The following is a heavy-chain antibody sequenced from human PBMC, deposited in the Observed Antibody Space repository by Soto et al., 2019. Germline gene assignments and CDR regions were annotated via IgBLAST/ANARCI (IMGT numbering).Heavy chain of an antibody. Sequence: SETLSLTCAVYGGSFSGYYWSWIRQPPGKGLEWIGEINHSGSTNYNPSLKSRVTISVDTSKNQFSLKLSSVTAADTAVYYCAREVVRGVIIGDFDYWGKGTLVTVSS. J-gene: IGHJ4*02. CDR3: AREVVRGVIIGDFDY. D-gene: IGHD3-10*01. CDR2: INHSGST. CDR1: GGSFSGYY. V-gene: IGHV4-34*01.